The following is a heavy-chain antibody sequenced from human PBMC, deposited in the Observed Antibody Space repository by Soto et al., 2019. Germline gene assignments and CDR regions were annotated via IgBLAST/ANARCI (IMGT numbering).Heavy chain of an antibody. V-gene: IGHV4-39*01. Sequence: QLQLQESGPGLVKPSETLSLSCTVSGGSIISRDDYWGWIRQPPGKGLEWIGNIYYSGNNYYNLSLSSRVTISVDTSTHQFSLKPTSVTAADSAVYYCARIHTLALWFDPCGQGTLVVVSS. CDR3: ARIHTLALWFDP. CDR2: IYYSGNN. J-gene: IGHJ5*02. CDR1: GGSIISRDDY.